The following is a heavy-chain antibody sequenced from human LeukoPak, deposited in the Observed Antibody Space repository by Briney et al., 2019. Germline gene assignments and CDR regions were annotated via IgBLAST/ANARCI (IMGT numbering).Heavy chain of an antibody. V-gene: IGHV4-39*07. J-gene: IGHJ4*02. CDR2: IYYSGST. CDR3: VCGGNSGVSGDY. Sequence: WETLSLTCAVSGGSISSNSYYWGWIRQPPGKGLEWIGRIYYSGSTYYNPSLKSRVTISVDTSKNQFSLKLSSVTAADTAVYYCVCGGNSGVSGDYWGQGTLVTVSS. D-gene: IGHD4-23*01. CDR1: GGSISSNSYY.